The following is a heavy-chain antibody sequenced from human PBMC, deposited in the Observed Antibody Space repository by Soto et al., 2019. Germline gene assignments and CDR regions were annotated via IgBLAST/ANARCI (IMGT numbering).Heavy chain of an antibody. V-gene: IGHV3-11*01. D-gene: IGHD6-19*01. Sequence: GGSLRLSCAASGFTFSGYYMSWIREAPGKGLEWISYISSSGDSGNYADSVKGRFTVSRDNAKNSLYLQMNSLRGDDTAIYYCARDRGAVVGQVFDYWGLGT. CDR1: GFTFSGYY. CDR2: ISSSGDSG. J-gene: IGHJ4*02. CDR3: ARDRGAVVGQVFDY.